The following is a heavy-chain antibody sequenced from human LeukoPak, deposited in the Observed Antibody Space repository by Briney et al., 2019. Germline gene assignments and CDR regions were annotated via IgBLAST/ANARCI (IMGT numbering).Heavy chain of an antibody. Sequence: ASVKVSCKASGYTFTGYYMHWVRQAPGQGLEWMGGIIPIFGTANYAQKFQGRVTITADESTSTAYMELSSLRAEDTALYYCAKDGVVAALGDNWFDPWGQGTLVTVSS. CDR1: GYTFTGYY. D-gene: IGHD2-15*01. J-gene: IGHJ5*02. CDR2: IIPIFGTA. V-gene: IGHV1-69*13. CDR3: AKDGVVAALGDNWFDP.